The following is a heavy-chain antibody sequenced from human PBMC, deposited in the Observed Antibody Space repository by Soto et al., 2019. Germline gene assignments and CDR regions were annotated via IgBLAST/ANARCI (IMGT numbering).Heavy chain of an antibody. V-gene: IGHV6-1*01. J-gene: IGHJ6*02. CDR3: ARARYSSGWYVNYYGMDV. CDR2: TYYRSKWYN. Sequence: LSQTLSLTCAISGDSVSSNSAAWNWIRQSPSRGLEWLGRTYYRSKWYNDYAVSVKSRITINPDTSKNQFSLQLNSVTPEDTAVYYCARARYSSGWYVNYYGMDVWGQGTTVTVSS. CDR1: GDSVSSNSAA. D-gene: IGHD6-19*01.